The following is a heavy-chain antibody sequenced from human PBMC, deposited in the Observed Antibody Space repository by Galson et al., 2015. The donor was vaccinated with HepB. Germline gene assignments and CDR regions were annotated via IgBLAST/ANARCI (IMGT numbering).Heavy chain of an antibody. Sequence: SLRLSCAASGFTFSDYYMSWIRQAPGKGLEWISYISSSAVYTNYADSVKGRFTISRDNARNSLFPQINSLRAEDTAVYYCTRVADADYGDHSYFDYWGQGTLVTVSS. J-gene: IGHJ4*02. CDR1: GFTFSDYY. D-gene: IGHD4-17*01. CDR3: TRVADADYGDHSYFDY. CDR2: ISSSAVYT. V-gene: IGHV3-11*06.